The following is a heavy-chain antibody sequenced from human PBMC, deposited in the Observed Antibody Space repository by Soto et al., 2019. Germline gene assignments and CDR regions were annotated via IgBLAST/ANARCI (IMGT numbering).Heavy chain of an antibody. CDR1: GFTVSSNY. CDR3: ASGMYSSSWYPHVYYYYGMDV. V-gene: IGHV3-53*02. J-gene: IGHJ6*02. CDR2: IYSGGST. Sequence: EVQLVETGGGLIQPGGSLRLSCAASGFTVSSNYMSWVRQAPGKGLEWVSVIYSGGSTYYADSVKGRFTISRDNSKNTLYLQMNSLRAEDTAVYYCASGMYSSSWYPHVYYYYGMDVWGQGTTVTVSS. D-gene: IGHD6-13*01.